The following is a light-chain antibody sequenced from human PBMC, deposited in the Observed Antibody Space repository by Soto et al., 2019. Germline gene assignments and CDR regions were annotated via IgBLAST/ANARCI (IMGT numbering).Light chain of an antibody. CDR2: EVS. CDR1: SSDVGGYNY. J-gene: IGLJ1*01. Sequence: QSALTQPASVSGSPGQSITISCTGTSSDVGGYNYVSWYQQHPGKVPKLMIYEVSNRPSGVSNRFSGSKSGNTASLTISGLQAEDEADYYCSSYTSSSTVFGTGTKVTV. V-gene: IGLV2-14*01. CDR3: SSYTSSSTV.